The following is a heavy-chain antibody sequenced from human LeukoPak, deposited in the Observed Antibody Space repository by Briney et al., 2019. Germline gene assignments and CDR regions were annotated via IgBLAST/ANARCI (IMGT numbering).Heavy chain of an antibody. Sequence: PGGSLRLSCTASGFTFGDYAMSWVRQAPGKGLEWVGFIRSKTYGGTTEYAASVKGRFTISRDDSKSIAYLQMNSLKTEDTAVYYCTRMQMATITSDYWGQGTLVTVSS. V-gene: IGHV3-49*04. CDR2: IRSKTYGGTT. J-gene: IGHJ4*02. D-gene: IGHD5-24*01. CDR1: GFTFGDYA. CDR3: TRMQMATITSDY.